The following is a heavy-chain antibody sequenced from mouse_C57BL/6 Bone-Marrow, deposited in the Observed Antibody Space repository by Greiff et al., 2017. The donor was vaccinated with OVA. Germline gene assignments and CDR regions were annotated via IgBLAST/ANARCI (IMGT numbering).Heavy chain of an antibody. CDR2: INPYNGGT. CDR1: GYTFTDYY. V-gene: IGHV1-19*01. Sequence: VQLQQSGPVLVKPGASVKMSCKASGYTFTDYYMNWVKQSHGKSLEWIGVINPYNGGTSYNQKFKGKATLTVDKSSSTAYMELNSLTSEDSAVYYCAPYYYGSSYVHFDYWGQGTTLTVSS. CDR3: APYYYGSSYVHFDY. D-gene: IGHD1-1*01. J-gene: IGHJ2*01.